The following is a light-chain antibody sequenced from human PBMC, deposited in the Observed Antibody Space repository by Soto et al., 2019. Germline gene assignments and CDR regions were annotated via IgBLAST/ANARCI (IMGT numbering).Light chain of an antibody. CDR3: QQRSNWPRGT. Sequence: EIVLTQSPATLSFPPGERATLSCSASQSVSSYLAWYQQKPGQAPRLLIYDASNRATGIPARFSGSGSGTDFTLTISSLEPEDFAVYYCQQRSNWPRGTFGQGTRLEIK. CDR2: DAS. V-gene: IGKV3-11*01. CDR1: QSVSSY. J-gene: IGKJ5*01.